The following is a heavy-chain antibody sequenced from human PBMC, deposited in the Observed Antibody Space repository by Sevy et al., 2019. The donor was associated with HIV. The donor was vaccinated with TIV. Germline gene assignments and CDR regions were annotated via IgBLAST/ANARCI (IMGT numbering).Heavy chain of an antibody. CDR2: IKSKTDGGTT. V-gene: IGHV3-15*01. Sequence: GGSLRLSCAASGFTFSNAWMSWVRQAPGKGLEWVGRIKSKTDGGTTDYAAPGKGRFTISRDDSKNTLYLQMNSLKTEDTAVYYCTTDRLESSGITIFGVVPFDYWGQGTLVTVSS. CDR1: GFTFSNAW. J-gene: IGHJ4*02. CDR3: TTDRLESSGITIFGVVPFDY. D-gene: IGHD3-3*01.